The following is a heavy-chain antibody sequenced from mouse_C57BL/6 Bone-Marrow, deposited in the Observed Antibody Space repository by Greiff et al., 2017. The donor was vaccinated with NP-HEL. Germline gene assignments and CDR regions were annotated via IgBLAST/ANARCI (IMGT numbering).Heavy chain of an antibody. CDR2: IRSKSSNYAT. V-gene: IGHV10-3*01. D-gene: IGHD2-4*01. J-gene: IGHJ3*01. CDR1: GFTFNTYA. CDR3: VRMRDDYDGAWFAY. Sequence: EVKLVESGGGLVQPKGSLKLSCAASGFTFNTYAMHWVRQAPGKGLEWVARIRSKSSNYATYYADSVKDRFTISRDDSQSMLYLQMNILKTEDPAMYYCVRMRDDYDGAWFAYWGQGTLVTVSA.